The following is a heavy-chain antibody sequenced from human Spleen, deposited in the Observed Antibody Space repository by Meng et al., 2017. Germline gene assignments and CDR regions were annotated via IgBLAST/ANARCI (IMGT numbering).Heavy chain of an antibody. CDR3: ARDLAVVTVDYYYYGMDV. CDR2: ISSSGSTI. Sequence: GSLRLSCAASGFTFSDYYMSWIRQAPGKGLEWVSYISSSGSTIYYADSVKGRFTISRDNAKNSLYLQMNSLRAEDTAVYYCARDLAVVTVDYYYYGMDVWGQGTTVTVSS. J-gene: IGHJ6*02. V-gene: IGHV3-11*01. D-gene: IGHD4-23*01. CDR1: GFTFSDYY.